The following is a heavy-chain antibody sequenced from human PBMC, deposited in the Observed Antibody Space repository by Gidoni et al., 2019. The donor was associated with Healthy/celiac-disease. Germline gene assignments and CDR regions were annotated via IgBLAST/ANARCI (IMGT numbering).Heavy chain of an antibody. CDR1: GFTFSSYA. CDR2: ISYDGSNK. Sequence: QVQLVESGGGVVQPGRSLRLSCAASGFTFSSYAMHWVRQAPGKGLEWVAVISYDGSNKYYADSVKCRFTISRDNSKNTLYLQMNSRRAEDTAVYYCARDRAFRGVITNYYYYYGRDVWGQGTTVTVSS. D-gene: IGHD3-10*01. J-gene: IGHJ6*02. V-gene: IGHV3-30-3*01. CDR3: ARDRAFRGVITNYYYYYGRDV.